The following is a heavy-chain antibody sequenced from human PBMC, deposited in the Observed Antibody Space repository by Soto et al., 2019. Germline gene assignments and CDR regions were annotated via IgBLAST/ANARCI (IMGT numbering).Heavy chain of an antibody. CDR2: ISSSSSYI. V-gene: IGHV3-21*01. CDR1: GCTFSSYS. CDR3: ARERYGGDAFDI. J-gene: IGHJ3*02. Sequence: PVGSLRLSCAASGCTFSSYSMNWVRQAPGKGLEWVSSISSSSSYIYYADSVKGRFTISRDNAKNSLYLQMNSLRAEDTAVYYCARERYGGDAFDIWCQGTMVTVSS. D-gene: IGHD4-17*01.